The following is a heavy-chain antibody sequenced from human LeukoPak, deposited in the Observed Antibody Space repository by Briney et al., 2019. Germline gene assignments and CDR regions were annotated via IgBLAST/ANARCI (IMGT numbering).Heavy chain of an antibody. V-gene: IGHV1-46*01. J-gene: IGHJ4*02. CDR1: GYTFTSYY. CDR3: ARAFFISESYPAVPYDY. Sequence: AASVKVSCKASGYTFTSYYIHWVRQAPGQGLEWMGIINPSGGITSYAQKFQGRVTMTRDMSTSTVYMELSSLRPEDTAPYYCARAFFISESYPAVPYDYWGQGTLVTVSS. D-gene: IGHD3-10*01. CDR2: INPSGGIT.